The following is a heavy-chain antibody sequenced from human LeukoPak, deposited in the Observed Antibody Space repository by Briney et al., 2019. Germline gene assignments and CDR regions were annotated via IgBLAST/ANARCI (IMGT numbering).Heavy chain of an antibody. CDR1: GGSISSSSYY. J-gene: IGHJ4*02. CDR2: IYYSGST. CDR3: AREGRGGFEAGTWY. V-gene: IGHV4-39*02. Sequence: PSETLSLTCTVSGGSISSSSYYWGWIRQPPGKGLEWIGSIYYSGSTYYNPSLKSRVTISVDTSKNQFSLKLSSVTAADTAVYYCAREGRGGFEAGTWYWGQGTLVTVSS. D-gene: IGHD6-19*01.